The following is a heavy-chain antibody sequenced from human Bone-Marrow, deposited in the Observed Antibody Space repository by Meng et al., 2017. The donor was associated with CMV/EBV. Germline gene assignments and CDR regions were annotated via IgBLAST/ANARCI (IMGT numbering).Heavy chain of an antibody. J-gene: IGHJ4*02. CDR1: GYSFTGYW. V-gene: IGHV5-51*01. D-gene: IGHD3-16*01. CDR2: IYPGDSDT. Sequence: GGSLRLSCKGAGYSFTGYWTGWVRQMPEKGLEWMGSIYPGDSDTRYSPSFQGQVTISVDKSISTAYLQWSSLKASDTAMYDCARHLVGGAFGTPFDYWGQGALVTVSS. CDR3: ARHLVGGAFGTPFDY.